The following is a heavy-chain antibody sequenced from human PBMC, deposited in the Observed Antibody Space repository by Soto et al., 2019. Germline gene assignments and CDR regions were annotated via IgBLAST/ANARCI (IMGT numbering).Heavy chain of an antibody. V-gene: IGHV4-38-2*02. CDR3: ARVGPYCGGDCYSPPP. CDR2: IYHSGST. CDR1: GYSIRNGYY. J-gene: IGHJ5*02. Sequence: SETLSLTCTVSGYSIRNGYYWGWLRQPPGKGLEWIGTIYHSGSTYYNPSLKSRVTISVDASENHFSLQLSSVTAADTAVYYCARVGPYCGGDCYSPPPWGQGTLVTVS. D-gene: IGHD2-21*02.